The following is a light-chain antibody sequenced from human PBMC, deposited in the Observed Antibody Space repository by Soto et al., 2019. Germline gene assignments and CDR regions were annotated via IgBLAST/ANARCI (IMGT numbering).Light chain of an antibody. J-gene: IGKJ1*01. Sequence: EIVMTQSPATLSVSPGERATLPCRASQSVGSNLAWYQKKPGQAPRLLIYGASTWATGIPARFSGSGSGTEFTLTISSLQSEDFAVYYCQQYDNWWTFGQGTRVEIK. CDR1: QSVGSN. V-gene: IGKV3-15*01. CDR3: QQYDNWWT. CDR2: GAS.